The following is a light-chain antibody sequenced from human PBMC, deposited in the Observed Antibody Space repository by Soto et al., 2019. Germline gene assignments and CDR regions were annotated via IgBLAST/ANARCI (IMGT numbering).Light chain of an antibody. Sequence: DIQMTQSPSSLSASVGDRDTITCRASQSISSYLNWYQQKPGKAPKLLIYAASSLQSGVPSRFSGSGSGTDFTLTISSLQPEDFATYYCQQSYSTLRRTLGHGTKVDIK. V-gene: IGKV1-39*01. J-gene: IGKJ1*01. CDR1: QSISSY. CDR3: QQSYSTLRRT. CDR2: AAS.